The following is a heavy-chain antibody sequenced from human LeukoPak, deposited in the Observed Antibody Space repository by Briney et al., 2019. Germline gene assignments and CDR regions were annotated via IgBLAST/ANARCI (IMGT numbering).Heavy chain of an antibody. CDR1: GYSFTSYW. CDR3: ARRPTEDCSGTSCYGPRGGFDI. J-gene: IGHJ3*02. Sequence: GESLKISCKGSGYSFTSYWIGWVRQMPGKGLEWMGIIYPGDSDTRYSPSFQGQVTISADKSISTAYLQWNSLKASDTAMYYCARRPTEDCSGTSCYGPRGGFDIWGQGTMVTVSS. V-gene: IGHV5-51*01. D-gene: IGHD2-2*01. CDR2: IYPGDSDT.